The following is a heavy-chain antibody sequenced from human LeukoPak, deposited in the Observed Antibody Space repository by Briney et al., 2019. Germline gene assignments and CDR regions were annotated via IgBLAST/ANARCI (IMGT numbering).Heavy chain of an antibody. D-gene: IGHD3-10*01. CDR3: ARVGIPGDV. CDR1: GFTFSSYA. V-gene: IGHV3-30*01. J-gene: IGHJ6*04. Sequence: PGGSLRLSCSASGFTFSSYAIHWVRQAPGKGLEWVAEISFDGSYKYYADSVKGRFAISRDNSKYTLYLQMNSLRAEDTAVYYCARVGIPGDVWGKGTTVTVSS. CDR2: ISFDGSYK.